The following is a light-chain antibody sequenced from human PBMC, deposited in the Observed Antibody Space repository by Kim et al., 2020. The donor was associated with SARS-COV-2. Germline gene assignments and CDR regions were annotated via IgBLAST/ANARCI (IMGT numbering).Light chain of an antibody. J-gene: IGKJ2*01. CDR2: GAS. V-gene: IGKV3-20*01. CDR3: QQYETSPHT. Sequence: EIVLTQSPGTLSVSPGERATLSCWASQPITITYLAWYQQRAGQPPRLLIYGASTRPTGIADRFSGRGSGTEYTLTISRLEPEDSAVYYGQQYETSPHTCGKGTKLEI. CDR1: QPITITY.